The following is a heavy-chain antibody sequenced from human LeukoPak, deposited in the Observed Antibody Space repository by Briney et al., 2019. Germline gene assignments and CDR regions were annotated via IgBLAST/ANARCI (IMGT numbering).Heavy chain of an antibody. CDR2: INPSGGST. Sequence: ASVKVCCKASGYTFTSYYMHWVRQAPGQGLEWMGIINPSGGSTSYAQKFQGRVTMTRDTSTSTVYMELSSLRSEDTAVYYCARGSVSGVGYYYYYMDVWGKGTTVTVSS. CDR3: ARGSVSGVGYYYYYMDV. J-gene: IGHJ6*03. V-gene: IGHV1-46*01. CDR1: GYTFTSYY. D-gene: IGHD2-8*01.